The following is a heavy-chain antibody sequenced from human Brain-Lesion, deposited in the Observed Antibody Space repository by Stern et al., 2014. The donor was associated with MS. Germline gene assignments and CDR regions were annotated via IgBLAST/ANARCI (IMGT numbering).Heavy chain of an antibody. CDR1: GYIFTGYY. D-gene: IGHD3-3*01. Sequence: QVQLVESGAEVKKPGASVKVSCKTSGYIFTGYYMHWVRQAPGQGLEWMAWINPNTGGTTYAQKFQGRVTMRRETSIRKAYKDLRSLTSDDTAVYYCARGQRGITIFGVVTDYYYLGMDVWGQGTTVTVSS. V-gene: IGHV1-2*02. CDR3: ARGQRGITIFGVVTDYYYLGMDV. CDR2: INPNTGGT. J-gene: IGHJ6*02.